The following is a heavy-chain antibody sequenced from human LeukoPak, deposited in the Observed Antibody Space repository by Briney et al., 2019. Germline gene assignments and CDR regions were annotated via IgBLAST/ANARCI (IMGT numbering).Heavy chain of an antibody. V-gene: IGHV4-4*02. CDR1: GVSISSNNW. J-gene: IGHJ4*02. D-gene: IGHD3-10*01. CDR3: ASDNYYGSGRVYYFDY. CDR2: IYHSGST. Sequence: SETLSLTRAVSGVSISSNNWWSWVRQPPGKGLEWIGEIYHSGSTNYNPSLKSRVTISIDKSKNQFSLKLSSVTAADTAVYYCASDNYYGSGRVYYFDYWGQGTLVTVSS.